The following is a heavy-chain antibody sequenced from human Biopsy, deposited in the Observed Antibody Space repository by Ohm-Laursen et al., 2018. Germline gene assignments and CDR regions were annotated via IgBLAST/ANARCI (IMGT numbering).Heavy chain of an antibody. J-gene: IGHJ3*02. D-gene: IGHD1-1*01. Sequence: SLRLSCAAIGFSFSSYGMHWVRQAPGKGLEWVAVLWYDGTNKYYADSVKGRFTISRDNSKNTLYLQMNSLRAEDTAMYYCARPTNARAGGAPFDIWGQGTMVTVSS. V-gene: IGHV3-33*01. CDR3: ARPTNARAGGAPFDI. CDR2: LWYDGTNK. CDR1: GFSFSSYG.